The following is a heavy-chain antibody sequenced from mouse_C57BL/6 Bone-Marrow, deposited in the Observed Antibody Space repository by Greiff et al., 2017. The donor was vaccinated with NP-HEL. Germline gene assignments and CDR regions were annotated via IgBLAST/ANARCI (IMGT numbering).Heavy chain of an antibody. D-gene: IGHD1-3*01. CDR3: ATRNNYYAMDY. CDR2: IWRGGST. J-gene: IGHJ4*01. Sequence: VQLQQSGPGLVQPSQSLSITCTVSGFSLTSYGVHWVRQSPGKGLEWLGVIWRGGSTDYNADFMSRLSITKDNSKSKVFFKMNSLQAAETAIYYCATRNNYYAMDYWGQGTSVTVSS. V-gene: IGHV2-5*01. CDR1: GFSLTSYG.